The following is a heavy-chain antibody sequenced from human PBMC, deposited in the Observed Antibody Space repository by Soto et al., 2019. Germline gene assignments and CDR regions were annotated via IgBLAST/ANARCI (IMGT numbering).Heavy chain of an antibody. CDR3: ARHDSNGDFGL. J-gene: IGHJ1*01. D-gene: IGHD2-8*01. V-gene: IGHV5-10-1*01. Sequence: PGESLKISCEASGYMFPIYHISWVRQMPGKGLEWVGKIDPSDSRTMYRPSSRARITISVDKSINTAYLEWGRLKASDTAMYYCARHDSNGDFGLWGQGTQVTVYS. CDR2: IDPSDSRT. CDR1: GYMFPIYH.